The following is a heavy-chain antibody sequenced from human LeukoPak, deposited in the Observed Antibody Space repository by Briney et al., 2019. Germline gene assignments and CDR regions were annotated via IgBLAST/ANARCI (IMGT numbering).Heavy chain of an antibody. CDR2: IGTAGDT. J-gene: IGHJ6*02. CDR1: GFTFSTYD. D-gene: IGHD2-15*01. Sequence: GGSLRLSCAASGFTFSTYDMHWVRQATGKGLEWVSTIGTAGDTYYPGSVKGRFTVSRENAKSSLYLQMNSLRVGDTAVYYCARVSGYGMDVWGQGTTVTVSS. V-gene: IGHV3-13*01. CDR3: ARVSGYGMDV.